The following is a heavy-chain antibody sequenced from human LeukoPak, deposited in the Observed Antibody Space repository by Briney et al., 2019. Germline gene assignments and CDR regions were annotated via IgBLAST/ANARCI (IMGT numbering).Heavy chain of an antibody. CDR2: ISSTSSTI. V-gene: IGHV3-48*01. Sequence: GGSLRLSCAGSGFTFSSCSMNWVRQAPGKGLEWISYISSTSSTIYYADSVKGRFTISRDNAKNSLYLQMNSLRAEDTAVYYCAADRAYYGSGSYVFDPWGQGTLVTVSS. CDR1: GFTFSSCS. CDR3: AADRAYYGSGSYVFDP. J-gene: IGHJ5*02. D-gene: IGHD3-10*01.